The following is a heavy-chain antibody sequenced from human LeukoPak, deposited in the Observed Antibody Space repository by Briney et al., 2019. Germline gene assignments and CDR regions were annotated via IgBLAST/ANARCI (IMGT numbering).Heavy chain of an antibody. V-gene: IGHV3-30-3*01. CDR1: GFTFSSYA. CDR2: ISYDGSNK. J-gene: IGHJ4*02. D-gene: IGHD3-3*01. Sequence: QPGRSLRLSCAASGFTFSSYAMLWVRQAPGKGLEWVAVISYDGSNKYYADSVKGRFTISRDNSKNTLYLQMNSLRAEDTAVYYCARDSYYDFWSGLDYWGQGTLVTVSS. CDR3: ARDSYYDFWSGLDY.